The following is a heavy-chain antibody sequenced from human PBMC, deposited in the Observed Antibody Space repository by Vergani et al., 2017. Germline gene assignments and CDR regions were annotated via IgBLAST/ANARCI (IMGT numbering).Heavy chain of an antibody. CDR1: GFTFIMHA. D-gene: IGHD2-15*01. Sequence: EVQLLESGGDLVQPGGSLRLSCAASGFTFIMHAMSWVRQAPGKGLEWVSTLSASDRRTHYADSVKGRFTISRDISKNTLYLQMNSLRVEDTAVYYCAKGGGGYCSGGTCYPEYWGQGTLVIVSS. J-gene: IGHJ4*02. CDR3: AKGGGGYCSGGTCYPEY. CDR2: LSASDRRT. V-gene: IGHV3-23*01.